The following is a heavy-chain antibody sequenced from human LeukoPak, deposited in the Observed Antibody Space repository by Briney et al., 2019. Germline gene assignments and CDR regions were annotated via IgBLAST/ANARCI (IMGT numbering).Heavy chain of an antibody. CDR1: GYTFTSYY. Sequence: ASVKVSCKASGYTFTSYYIHWVRQAPGQGLEWMGIIYPGGGSTSYAQKLQGRVTMTTDTSTSTAYMELRSLRSDDTAVYYCARVRYYYDSSGYHDFDYWGQGTLVTVSS. CDR2: IYPGGGST. V-gene: IGHV1-46*01. J-gene: IGHJ4*02. D-gene: IGHD3-22*01. CDR3: ARVRYYYDSSGYHDFDY.